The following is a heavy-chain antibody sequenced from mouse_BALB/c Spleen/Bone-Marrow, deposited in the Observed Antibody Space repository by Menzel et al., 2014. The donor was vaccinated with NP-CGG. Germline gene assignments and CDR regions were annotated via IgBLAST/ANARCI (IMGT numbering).Heavy chain of an antibody. CDR2: INPGSGGT. D-gene: IGHD2-14*01. Sequence: VQLQQSGAELVRPGTSVKVSCKASGYAFTSYLIEWVKQRPGQGLEWIGVINPGSGGTNYNEKFKGKATLTADKSSSTAYMQLSSPTSDDSAVYFCAGGDYRSYYFDYWGQGTTLTVSS. CDR3: AGGDYRSYYFDY. CDR1: GYAFTSYL. V-gene: IGHV1-54*01. J-gene: IGHJ2*01.